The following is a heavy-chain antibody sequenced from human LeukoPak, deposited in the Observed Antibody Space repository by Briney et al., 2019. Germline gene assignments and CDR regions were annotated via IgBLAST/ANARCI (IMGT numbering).Heavy chain of an antibody. V-gene: IGHV3-7*03. CDR3: AKEGATHWLPLDY. CDR2: IKQDGSEK. Sequence: PGGSLRLSCAASGLIFRNYWMSWVRQAPGEGLEWVANIKQDGSEKYYVDSVKGRFTISRDNAKNSLYLQMDSLRAEDTAVYYCAKEGATHWLPLDYWGQGTLVTVSS. D-gene: IGHD6-19*01. CDR1: GLIFRNYW. J-gene: IGHJ4*02.